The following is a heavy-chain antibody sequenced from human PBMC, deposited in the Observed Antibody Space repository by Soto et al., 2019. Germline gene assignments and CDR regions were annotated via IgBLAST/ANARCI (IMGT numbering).Heavy chain of an antibody. V-gene: IGHV3-30*18. J-gene: IGHJ6*02. CDR3: AKDVQGYRTRVTYYYGMDV. CDR2: ISYDGSNK. D-gene: IGHD5-18*01. CDR1: GFTFSSYG. Sequence: PGGSLRLSCAASGFTFSSYGMRWVRQAPGKGLEWVAVISYDGSNKYYADSVKGRFTISRDNSKNTLYLQMNSLRAEDTAVYYCAKDVQGYRTRVTYYYGMDVWGQGTTVTVSS.